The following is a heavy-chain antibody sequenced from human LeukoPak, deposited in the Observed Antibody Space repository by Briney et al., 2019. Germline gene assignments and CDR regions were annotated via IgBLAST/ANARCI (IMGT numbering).Heavy chain of an antibody. V-gene: IGHV4-59*01. D-gene: IGHD1-7*01. CDR1: GGSISSYY. CDR3: ARDNWNYGSSMDV. Sequence: SETLSLTCTVSGGSISSYYWSWIRQPPGKGLEWIGYIYSSGSTNYNPSLKSRVTISVDTSKNQFSLKLSSVTAADTAVYYCARDNWNYGSSMDVWGQGTTVTVSS. J-gene: IGHJ6*02. CDR2: IYSSGST.